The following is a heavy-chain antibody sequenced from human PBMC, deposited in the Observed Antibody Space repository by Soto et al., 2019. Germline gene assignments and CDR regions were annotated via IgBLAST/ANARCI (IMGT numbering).Heavy chain of an antibody. CDR2: IIPILGIA. D-gene: IGHD3-10*01. CDR1: GGTFSSYT. CDR3: ARDYGHYYGSGSYYNPFDY. J-gene: IGHJ4*02. V-gene: IGHV1-69*04. Sequence: GASVKVSCKASGGTFSSYTISWVRQAPGQGLEWMGRIIPILGIANYAQKFQGRVTITADKSTSTAYMELSSLRSEDTAVYYCARDYGHYYGSGSYYNPFDYWGQGTLVTVSS.